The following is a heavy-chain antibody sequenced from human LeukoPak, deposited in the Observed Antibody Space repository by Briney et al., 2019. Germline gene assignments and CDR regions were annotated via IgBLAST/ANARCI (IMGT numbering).Heavy chain of an antibody. J-gene: IGHJ1*01. CDR3: ARXRLPDYGDYIFRPPSEYFQH. Sequence: GGSLRLSCAASGFTFSSYGMHWVRQAPGKGLEWVAVIWYDGSNKYYADSVKGRFTISRDNSKNTLYLQMTSLRAEDTAVYYXARXRLPDYGDYIFRPPSEYFQHWGQGTLVTVSS. CDR2: IWYDGSNK. CDR1: GFTFSSYG. V-gene: IGHV3-33*01. D-gene: IGHD4-17*01.